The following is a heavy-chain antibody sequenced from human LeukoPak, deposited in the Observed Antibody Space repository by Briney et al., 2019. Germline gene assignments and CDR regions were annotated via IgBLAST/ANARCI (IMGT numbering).Heavy chain of an antibody. CDR3: ARDGGRSYGDLPPGMDV. Sequence: GGSLRLSCAAPGFTVGSNYMSWVRQAPGKGRGWVSVIFSGGSTYYADSVKGRFTISRDNSKNTLYLQMNSLRAEDTAVYYCARDGGRSYGDLPPGMDVWGQGTTVTVSS. CDR1: GFTVGSNY. CDR2: IFSGGST. J-gene: IGHJ6*02. V-gene: IGHV3-66*01. D-gene: IGHD4-17*01.